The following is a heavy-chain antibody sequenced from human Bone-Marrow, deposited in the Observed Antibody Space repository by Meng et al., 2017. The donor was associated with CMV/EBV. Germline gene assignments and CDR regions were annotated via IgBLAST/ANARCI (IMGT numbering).Heavy chain of an antibody. CDR3: ARDVQYYYDSNGYLDC. J-gene: IGHJ4*02. CDR2: ISSSSSYI. CDR1: GFTFSSYS. V-gene: IGHV3-21*01. D-gene: IGHD3-22*01. Sequence: GESLKISCAASGFTFSSYSMNWVRQAPGKGLEWVSSISSSSSYIYYADSVKGRFTISRDNAKNSLYLQMNSLRAEDTAVYYCARDVQYYYDSNGYLDCWGQGTLVTVSS.